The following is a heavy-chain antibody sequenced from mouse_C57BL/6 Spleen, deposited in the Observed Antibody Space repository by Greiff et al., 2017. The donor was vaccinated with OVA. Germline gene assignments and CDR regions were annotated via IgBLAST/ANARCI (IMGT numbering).Heavy chain of an antibody. D-gene: IGHD3-2*02. CDR2: IHPSDSDT. Sequence: QVQLKQPGAELVKPGASVKVSCKASGYTFTSYWMHWVKQRPGQGLEWIGRIHPSDSDTNYNQKFKGKATLTVDKSSSTAYMQLSRLTSEDSAVYYCAIGIVTAQVYCAMDYWGQGTSVTVSS. CDR3: AIGIVTAQVYCAMDY. V-gene: IGHV1-74*01. CDR1: GYTFTSYW. J-gene: IGHJ4*01.